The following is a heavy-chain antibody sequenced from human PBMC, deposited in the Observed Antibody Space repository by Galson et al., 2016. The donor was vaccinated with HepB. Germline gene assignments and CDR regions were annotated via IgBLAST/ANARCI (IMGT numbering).Heavy chain of an antibody. D-gene: IGHD2-21*02. V-gene: IGHV3-33*01. CDR2: IGYDRSIK. CDR1: GFTFSSYG. CDR3: AIEGFCDSIDY. J-gene: IGHJ4*02. Sequence: SLRLSCAASGFTFSSYGMHWVRQAPGKGLEWVAVIGYDRSIKYYADSLKGRATIARDKSKNTLYMQMNSLRAEDTDVYYCAIEGFCDSIDYWGRGTLVTVSS.